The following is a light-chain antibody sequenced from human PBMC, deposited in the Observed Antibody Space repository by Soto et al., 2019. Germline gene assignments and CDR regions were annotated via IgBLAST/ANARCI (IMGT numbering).Light chain of an antibody. CDR3: QSYDSSLSGSLV. CDR1: SSNFGAGYD. CDR2: ANS. Sequence: QSALTQPRSVSGSPGQSVTISCTGSSSNFGAGYDVHWYQQLPGTAPKLLIYANSNRPSGVPDRFSGSKSGTSASLAITGLQAEDEADYYCQSYDSSLSGSLVFGGGTKLTVL. V-gene: IGLV1-40*01. J-gene: IGLJ2*01.